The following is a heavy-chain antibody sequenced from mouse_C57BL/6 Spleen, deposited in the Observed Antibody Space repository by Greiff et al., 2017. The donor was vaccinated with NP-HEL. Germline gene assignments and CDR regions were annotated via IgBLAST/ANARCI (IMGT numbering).Heavy chain of an antibody. CDR3: ARSPVTGSSYWYFDV. J-gene: IGHJ1*03. CDR1: GYTFTSYW. V-gene: IGHV1-61*01. CDR2: IYPSDSET. D-gene: IGHD1-1*01. Sequence: VQLQQSGAELVRPGSSVKLSCKASGYTFTSYWMDWVKQRPGQGLEWIGNIYPSDSETHYNQKFKDKATLTVDKSSSTAYMQLSSLTSEDSAVYYCARSPVTGSSYWYFDVWGTGTTVTVSS.